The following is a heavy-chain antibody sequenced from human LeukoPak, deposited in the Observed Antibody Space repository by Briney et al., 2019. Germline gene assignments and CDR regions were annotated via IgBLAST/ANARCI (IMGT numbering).Heavy chain of an antibody. CDR2: INPSGGST. Sequence: GASVKVSCKATGYTVTSYYMHWVGQAPGQGLEWMGIINPSGGSTSYAQNFQGRVTVTMDTSTNKVYMSLSSLISEETAVYLCARVHSGYGYRTGYFDYWGQGTLVTVSS. J-gene: IGHJ4*02. V-gene: IGHV1-46*01. D-gene: IGHD5-12*01. CDR3: ARVHSGYGYRTGYFDY. CDR1: GYTVTSYY.